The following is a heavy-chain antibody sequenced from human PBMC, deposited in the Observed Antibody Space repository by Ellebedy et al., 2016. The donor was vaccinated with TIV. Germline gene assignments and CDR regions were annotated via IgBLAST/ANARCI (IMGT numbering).Heavy chain of an antibody. CDR2: ISFDGSNK. V-gene: IGHV3-30*01. CDR1: GFTFSTYA. D-gene: IGHD2-8*02. CDR3: ARRTGGWYLDY. J-gene: IGHJ4*02. Sequence: GESLKISCAASGFTFSTYAMHWVRQAPGQGLEWVAIISFDGSNKYYADSVKGRFTISRDNSKNTMNLQMNSLRAEDTAMYYCARRTGGWYLDYWGQGTLVTVSS.